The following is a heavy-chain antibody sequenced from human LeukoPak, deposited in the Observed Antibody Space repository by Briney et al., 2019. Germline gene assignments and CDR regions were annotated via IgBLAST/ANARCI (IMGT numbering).Heavy chain of an antibody. CDR2: IYYSVRT. V-gene: IGHV4-59*08. J-gene: IGHJ4*02. CDR1: VPSISIYY. D-gene: IGHD5-18*01. CDR3: ASSSAMVTHSFDY. Sequence: SETLSLTCTVSVPSISIYYARCIRQPPEGVREWIGFIYYSVRTNQNPCLKCGVTIPLDTSQNQSFLRFGAVAAAHTAVYYCASSSAMVTHSFDYWGQGTLVTVSS.